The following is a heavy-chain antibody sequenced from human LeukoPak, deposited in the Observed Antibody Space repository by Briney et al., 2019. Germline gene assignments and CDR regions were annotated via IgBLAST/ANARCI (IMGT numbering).Heavy chain of an antibody. Sequence: GGSLRLSCAASGFTFSSYGMHWVRQAPGKGLEWVAFIRYDGSNKYYADSVKGRFTISRDNSKNTLYLQMNSLRAEDTAVYYCAKDRTVTTPTGYWGQGTLVTVSS. CDR1: GFTFSSYG. J-gene: IGHJ4*02. D-gene: IGHD4-11*01. CDR3: AKDRTVTTPTGY. V-gene: IGHV3-30*02. CDR2: IRYDGSNK.